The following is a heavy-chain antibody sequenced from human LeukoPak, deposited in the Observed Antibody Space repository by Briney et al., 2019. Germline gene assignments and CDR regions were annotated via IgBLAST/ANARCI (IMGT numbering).Heavy chain of an antibody. D-gene: IGHD3-10*01. CDR3: ARGAAGRFDY. CDR1: GFTFSDHY. Sequence: GGSLRLSCAASGFTFSDHYMDWVRQAPGKGLEWVGRTRNKANSYTTEYAASVKGRFTISRDDSKNSLYLQMNSLKTEDTAVYYCARGAAGRFDYWGQGTLLTVSS. J-gene: IGHJ4*02. CDR2: TRNKANSYTT. V-gene: IGHV3-72*01.